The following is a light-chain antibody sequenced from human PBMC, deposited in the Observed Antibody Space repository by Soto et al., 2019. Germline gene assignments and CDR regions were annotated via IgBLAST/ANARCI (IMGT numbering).Light chain of an antibody. CDR2: GNS. J-gene: IGLJ1*01. V-gene: IGLV1-40*01. CDR3: QSYDSSLSGV. CDR1: SSNIGAGYD. Sequence: GPGQRVTISCTGSSSNIGAGYDVHWYQQLPGTAPKLLIYGNSNRPSGVPDRFSGSKSGTSASLAITGLQAEDEADYYCQSYDSSLSGVFGTGTQLTVL.